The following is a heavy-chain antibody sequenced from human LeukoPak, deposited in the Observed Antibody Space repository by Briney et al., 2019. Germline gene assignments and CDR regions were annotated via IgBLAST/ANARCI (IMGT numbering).Heavy chain of an antibody. CDR3: TTYGSSWYYDY. CDR1: GFTFSNAW. J-gene: IGHJ4*02. V-gene: IGHV3-15*01. CDR2: IKSKTDGGTT. D-gene: IGHD6-13*01. Sequence: PGGSLRLSYAASGFTFSNAWMSWVRQAPGKGLEWVGRIKSKTDGGTTDYAAPVKGRFTISRDDSKNTLYLQMNSLKTEDTAIYYCTTYGSSWYYDYWGQGTLVTVSS.